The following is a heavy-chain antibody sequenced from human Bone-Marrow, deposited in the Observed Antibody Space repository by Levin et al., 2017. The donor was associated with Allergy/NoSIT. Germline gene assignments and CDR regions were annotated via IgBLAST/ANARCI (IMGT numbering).Heavy chain of an antibody. CDR2: IYSGGST. CDR1: GFTVSSNY. D-gene: IGHD3-10*01. J-gene: IGHJ3*02. Sequence: AGGSLRLSCAASGFTVSSNYMSWVRQAPGKGLEWVSVIYSGGSTYYADSVKGRFTISRDNSKNTLYLQMNSLRAEDTAVYYCARDQRVRELRGRDAFDIWGQGTMVTVSS. CDR3: ARDQRVRELRGRDAFDI. V-gene: IGHV3-53*01.